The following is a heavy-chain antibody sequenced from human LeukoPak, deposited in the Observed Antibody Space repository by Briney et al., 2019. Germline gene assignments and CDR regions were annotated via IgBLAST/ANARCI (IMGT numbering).Heavy chain of an antibody. Sequence: ASVKVSCKASGYTFTNYYMHWVRQAPGQGLEWMGIINPSGGGTTYAQKFQGRVSMTRDTSTSTFYMDLSSLRSEDTAVYYCARHPSNYYDSSGYFGCFDPWGQGTLVTVSS. D-gene: IGHD3-22*01. J-gene: IGHJ5*02. V-gene: IGHV1-46*01. CDR3: ARHPSNYYDSSGYFGCFDP. CDR2: INPSGGGT. CDR1: GYTFTNYY.